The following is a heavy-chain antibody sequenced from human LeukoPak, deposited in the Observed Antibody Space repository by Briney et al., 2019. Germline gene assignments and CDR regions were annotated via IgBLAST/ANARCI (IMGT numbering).Heavy chain of an antibody. D-gene: IGHD5-12*01. CDR2: ISSSSDSI. Sequence: GGSLRLSCGASGFTFSSYGMNWVRQAPGERLEWVSYISSSSDSIYYADSVKGRFTILRDNAENSLFLQMNSLRDEDTAVYFCARAMRSGYDYWGQGTLVTVSS. V-gene: IGHV3-48*02. J-gene: IGHJ4*02. CDR1: GFTFSSYG. CDR3: ARAMRSGYDY.